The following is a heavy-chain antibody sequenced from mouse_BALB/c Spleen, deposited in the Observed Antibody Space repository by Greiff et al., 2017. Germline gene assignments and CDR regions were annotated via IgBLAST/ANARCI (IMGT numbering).Heavy chain of an antibody. CDR2: IYPGNSDT. V-gene: IGHV1-5*01. Sequence: EVQLQQSGTVLARPGASVKMSCKASGYTFTSYWMHWVKQRPGQGLEWIGAIYPGNSDTSYNQKFKGKAKLTAVTSTSTAYMELSSLTNEDSAVYYCTRGNDGYYPYDYWGQGTTLTVSS. D-gene: IGHD2-3*01. CDR1: GYTFTSYW. J-gene: IGHJ2*01. CDR3: TRGNDGYYPYDY.